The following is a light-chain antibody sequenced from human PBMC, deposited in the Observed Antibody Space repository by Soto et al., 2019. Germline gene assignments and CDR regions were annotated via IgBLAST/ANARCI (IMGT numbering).Light chain of an antibody. V-gene: IGKV3-15*01. CDR3: QRYNNWPPWT. J-gene: IGKJ1*01. CDR1: QSVSSN. CDR2: DAS. Sequence: EIVMTQSPATLSVSPGERATLSYRASQSVSSNLAWYQQKPGQAPRLLIYDASTRATGIPARFSGSGSGTEFTLTISSLQSEDFAVYYCQRYNNWPPWTFGQGTKVEIK.